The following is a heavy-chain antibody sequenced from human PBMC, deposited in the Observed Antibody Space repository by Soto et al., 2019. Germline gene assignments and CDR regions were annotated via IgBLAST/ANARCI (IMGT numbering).Heavy chain of an antibody. CDR3: ARERGYCSSTSCYAQNY. CDR1: GFTFSSYS. D-gene: IGHD2-2*01. Sequence: GGSLRLSCAASGFTFSSYSMNWVRQAPGKGLEWVSSISSSSSYIYYADSVKGRFTISRDNAKNSLYLQMNSLRAEDTAVYYCARERGYCSSTSCYAQNYWGQGTLVTVSS. CDR2: ISSSSSYI. V-gene: IGHV3-21*01. J-gene: IGHJ4*02.